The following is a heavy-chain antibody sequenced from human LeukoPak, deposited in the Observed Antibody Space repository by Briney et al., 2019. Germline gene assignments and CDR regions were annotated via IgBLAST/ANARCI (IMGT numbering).Heavy chain of an antibody. J-gene: IGHJ4*02. CDR2: IFPGDSDT. CDR3: ARHLGYYESSAYIY. CDR1: GYSFTSYW. D-gene: IGHD3-22*01. V-gene: IGHV5-51*01. Sequence: GESLKISCKGAGYSFTSYWIGWGRQTPGKGLEWRGIIFPGDSDTRYIPSFQGEVTTSAAKSISTAYLQWSSLKASDTDIYYCARHLGYYESSAYIYWGQGTLVTVSS.